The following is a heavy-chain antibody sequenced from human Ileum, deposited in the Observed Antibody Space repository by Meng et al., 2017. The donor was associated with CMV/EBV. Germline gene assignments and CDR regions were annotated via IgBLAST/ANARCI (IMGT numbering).Heavy chain of an antibody. V-gene: IGHV4-30-4*08. D-gene: IGHD2-15*01. CDR2: IYYSGSP. Sequence: QVLVPDSGPILVKPSQNLSLTCTVSGGSITSGNYYWSWVRRPPGRGLEWIGYIYYSGSPYYKPSLKSRVTISLDTSKNQFSLNLRSVTATDSAVYYCVRQVVAASFDYWGQGALVTVSS. CDR1: GGSITSGNYY. CDR3: VRQVVAASFDY. J-gene: IGHJ4*02.